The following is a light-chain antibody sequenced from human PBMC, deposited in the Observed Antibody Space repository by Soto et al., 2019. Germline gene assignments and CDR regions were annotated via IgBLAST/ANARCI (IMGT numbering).Light chain of an antibody. Sequence: IQLTQSPSSLSASVGDRVTITFRASQGISSYLAWYQQKPGKAPKLLIYAASTLQSGVPARFSGSGSGTDFTLTISSLEPEDFAVYYCQQSSNWPLTFGPGTKVDIK. J-gene: IGKJ3*01. CDR2: AAS. V-gene: IGKV1-9*01. CDR3: QQSSNWPLT. CDR1: QGISSY.